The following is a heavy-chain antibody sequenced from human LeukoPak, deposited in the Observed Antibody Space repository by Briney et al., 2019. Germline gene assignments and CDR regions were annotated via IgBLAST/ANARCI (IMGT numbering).Heavy chain of an antibody. D-gene: IGHD2-15*01. CDR1: GFTFSSYS. J-gene: IGHJ4*02. CDR3: ARDYCSGGSCYFFDY. Sequence: GGSLRLSCAASGFTFSSYSMNWVRQAPGKGLEGVSSISSSSSYIYYADSVKGRFTISRDNAKNSLYLQMNSLRAEDTAVYYCARDYCSGGSCYFFDYWGQGTLVTVSS. CDR2: ISSSSSYI. V-gene: IGHV3-21*01.